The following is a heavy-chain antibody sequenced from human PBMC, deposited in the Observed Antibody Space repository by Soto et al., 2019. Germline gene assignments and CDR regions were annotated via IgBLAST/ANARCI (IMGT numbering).Heavy chain of an antibody. CDR1: GGTISSYA. D-gene: IGHD3-10*01. CDR2: IIPIFGTA. Sequence: SVNVSCKGAGGTISSYAISWVRQAPGKGLEWMGGIIPIFGTANYAQKFQGRVTITADESTSTAYMELSSLRSEDTAVYYCARGWFGELYYYYGMDVWGQGTTVTVSS. V-gene: IGHV1-69*13. CDR3: ARGWFGELYYYYGMDV. J-gene: IGHJ6*02.